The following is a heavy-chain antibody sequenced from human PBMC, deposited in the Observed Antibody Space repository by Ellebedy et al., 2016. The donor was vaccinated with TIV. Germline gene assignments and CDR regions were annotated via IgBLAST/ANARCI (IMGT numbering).Heavy chain of an antibody. V-gene: IGHV4-34*01. CDR3: ARGRVSRAARDFDH. J-gene: IGHJ4*02. D-gene: IGHD6-6*01. Sequence: MPSETLSLTCAVYGGSFSGYYWSWIRQPPGKGLEWIGEINHSGSTNYNPSLKSRVTISVDTSKNQFSLKLSSVTAADTAVYYCARGRVSRAARDFDHWGQGTLVTVSS. CDR2: INHSGST. CDR1: GGSFSGYY.